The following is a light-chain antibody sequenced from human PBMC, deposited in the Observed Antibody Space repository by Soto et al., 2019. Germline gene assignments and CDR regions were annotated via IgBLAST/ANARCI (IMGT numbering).Light chain of an antibody. CDR1: QTISNN. V-gene: IGKV3-15*01. CDR2: GAY. Sequence: EIMMTQSPAILSVSPGERATLSCRASQTISNNLAWYQQKPGQAPRLLIYGAYTRATGIPARFSGSGSGTEFTLTISSLQSEDFAVYYCQQYNNWPLYTFGQGTNVEI. J-gene: IGKJ2*01. CDR3: QQYNNWPLYT.